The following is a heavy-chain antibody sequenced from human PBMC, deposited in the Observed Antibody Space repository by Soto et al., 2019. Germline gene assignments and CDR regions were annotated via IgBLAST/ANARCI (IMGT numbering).Heavy chain of an antibody. D-gene: IGHD3-10*01. CDR2: IIPILGIA. V-gene: IGHV1-69*02. CDR3: ATYYYGSGSYSRYDY. J-gene: IGHJ4*02. CDR1: GGTFSSYT. Sequence: QVQLVQSGAEVKKPGSSVKVSCKASGGTFSSYTISWVRQAPGQGLEWMGRIIPILGIANYAQKFQGRVTITADKSTSTAYMELSSLRSEDTAVYYCATYYYGSGSYSRYDYWGQGTLVTVSS.